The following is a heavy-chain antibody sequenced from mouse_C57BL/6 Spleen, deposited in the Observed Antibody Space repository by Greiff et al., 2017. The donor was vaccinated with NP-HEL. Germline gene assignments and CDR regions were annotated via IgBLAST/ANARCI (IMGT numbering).Heavy chain of an antibody. D-gene: IGHD1-1*01. Sequence: EVKLQESGPGLVKPSQSLSLTCSVTGYSITSGYYWNWIRQFPGNKLEWMGYISYDGSNNYNPSLKNRISITRDTSKNQFFLKLNSVTTEDTATYYCARGDYYGSYAMDYWGQGTSVTVSS. CDR1: GYSITSGYY. J-gene: IGHJ4*01. CDR2: ISYDGSN. V-gene: IGHV3-6*01. CDR3: ARGDYYGSYAMDY.